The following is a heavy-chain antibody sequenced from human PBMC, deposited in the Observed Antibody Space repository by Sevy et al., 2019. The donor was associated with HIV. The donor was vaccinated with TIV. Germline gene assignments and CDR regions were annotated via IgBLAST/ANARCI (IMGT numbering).Heavy chain of an antibody. V-gene: IGHV3-73*01. D-gene: IGHD2-21*01. CDR2: IRSKVNNYAT. Sequence: GGSLRLSCAASGVTFSGSVMHWVRQASGKGLEWVGRIRSKVNNYATEHAASLKGRFTISRDDSKNTAYLQMNSLKTEDTAVYYCTRGDDGDYYYYYYMDVWGKGTTVTVSS. J-gene: IGHJ6*03. CDR3: TRGDDGDYYYYYYMDV. CDR1: GVTFSGSV.